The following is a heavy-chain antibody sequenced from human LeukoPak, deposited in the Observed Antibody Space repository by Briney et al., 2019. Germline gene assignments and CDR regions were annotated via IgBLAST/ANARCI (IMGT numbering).Heavy chain of an antibody. V-gene: IGHV1-24*01. CDR3: ATAKNIVATIHFDY. D-gene: IGHD5-12*01. Sequence: GASVKVSCKVSGYTLTELSMHWVRQAPGKGLEWMGGFDPEDGETIYAQKFQGRVTMTEETSTRTAYMALSSLSSEDTAVYYCATAKNIVATIHFDYWGQGTLVTVSS. CDR1: GYTLTELS. J-gene: IGHJ4*02. CDR2: FDPEDGET.